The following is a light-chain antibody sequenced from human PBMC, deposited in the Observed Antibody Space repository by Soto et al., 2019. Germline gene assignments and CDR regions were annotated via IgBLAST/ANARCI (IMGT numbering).Light chain of an antibody. CDR3: QQYNTYPT. CDR1: QGISNW. V-gene: IGKV1-5*01. J-gene: IGKJ1*01. CDR2: HAS. Sequence: DIQMTQSPSTLSASIGDRVTIACRASQGISNWVAWYQQKPRKAPKLLIFHASSLEGGVPSRFSGSGSGTEFTLTVSSLQSDDFATYYCQQYNTYPTFGQGTRVEIK.